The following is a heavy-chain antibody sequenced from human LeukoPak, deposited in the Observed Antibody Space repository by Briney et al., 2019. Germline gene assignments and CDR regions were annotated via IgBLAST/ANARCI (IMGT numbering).Heavy chain of an antibody. CDR3: AQPNIAVAGTGGY. J-gene: IGHJ4*02. D-gene: IGHD6-19*01. V-gene: IGHV3-21*01. CDR1: GFTFSSYS. CDR2: ISSSSSYI. Sequence: GGSLRLSCAASGFTFSSYSMNWVRQAPGKGLEWVSSISSSSSYIYYADSVKGRFTISRDNAKNSLYLQMNSLRAEDTAVYYCAQPNIAVAGTGGYWGQGTLVTVSS.